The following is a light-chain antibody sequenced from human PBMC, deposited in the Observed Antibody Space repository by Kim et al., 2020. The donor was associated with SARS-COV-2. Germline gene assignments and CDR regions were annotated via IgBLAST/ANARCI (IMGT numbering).Light chain of an antibody. V-gene: IGLV2-14*03. CDR2: DVS. J-gene: IGLJ1*01. CDR1: NSDVGGYNH. CDR3: SSYTSSTTYV. Sequence: GQSITIPCTGNNSDVGGYNHCAWYQHNPGKAPNLMVYDVSQRPSGVSNRFSGSKSGNTASLTISGLQAEDEADYYCSSYTSSTTYVFGSGTKVTVL.